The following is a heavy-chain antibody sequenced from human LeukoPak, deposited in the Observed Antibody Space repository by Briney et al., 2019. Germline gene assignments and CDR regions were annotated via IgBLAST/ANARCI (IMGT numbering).Heavy chain of an antibody. CDR1: GGSFSGYY. J-gene: IGHJ4*02. Sequence: SETLSLTCAVYGGSFSGYYWSWIRQPPGKGLEWIGEINHSESTNYNPSLKSRVTISVDTSKNQFSLKLSSVTAADTAVYYCARASYDITPEYYFDYWGQGTLVTVSS. CDR3: ARASYDITPEYYFDY. V-gene: IGHV4-34*01. D-gene: IGHD3-9*01. CDR2: INHSEST.